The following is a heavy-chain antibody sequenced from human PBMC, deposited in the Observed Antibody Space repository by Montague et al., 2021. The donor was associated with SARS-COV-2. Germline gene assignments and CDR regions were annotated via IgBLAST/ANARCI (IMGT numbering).Heavy chain of an antibody. CDR3: AGLGDGVVPSPIRGVGPYYSYYIDV. D-gene: IGHD2-2*02. CDR2: IHHGGST. CDR1: GGSFSTYS. V-gene: IGHV4-34*01. Sequence: SETLSLTCAVHGGSFSTYSWNWIRQPQETGLEWIGEIHHGGSTDYNPSLKSRVTISADTSKNQSSMKLTSVAAADTAVYYCAGLGDGVVPSPIRGVGPYYSYYIDVWGKGTTVTVSS. J-gene: IGHJ6*03.